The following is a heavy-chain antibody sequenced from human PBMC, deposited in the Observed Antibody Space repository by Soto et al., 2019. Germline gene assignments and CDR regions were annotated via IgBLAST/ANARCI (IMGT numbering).Heavy chain of an antibody. CDR3: AADLPDWGAYAFDY. CDR1: GFTFNGAW. V-gene: IGHV3-15*07. D-gene: IGHD3-16*01. CDR2: VKSKVDGETI. Sequence: EVQLVEFGGGLVEPGGSLRLSCAASGFTFNGAWMNWVRQGPGKGLEWVGRVKSKVDGETIDYAAPVKGRFTISRDDSRNTVYLQMNSLSTEDTAMYYCAADLPDWGAYAFDYWGQGALVTVSS. J-gene: IGHJ4*02.